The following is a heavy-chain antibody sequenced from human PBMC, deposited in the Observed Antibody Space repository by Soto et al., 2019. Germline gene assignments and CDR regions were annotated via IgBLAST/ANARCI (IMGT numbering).Heavy chain of an antibody. CDR2: ISAYNGNT. CDR3: ARDYRRCSGGSCYPYGMDV. D-gene: IGHD2-15*01. V-gene: IGHV1-18*01. CDR1: GYTFTSYG. J-gene: IGHJ6*02. Sequence: QVQLVQSGAEVKKPGASVKVSCKASGYTFTSYGISWVRQAPGQGLEWMGWISAYNGNTNYAQKLQGRVTKTTDTSTSTAYMELRSLRSDDTAVYYCARDYRRCSGGSCYPYGMDVWGQGTTVTVSS.